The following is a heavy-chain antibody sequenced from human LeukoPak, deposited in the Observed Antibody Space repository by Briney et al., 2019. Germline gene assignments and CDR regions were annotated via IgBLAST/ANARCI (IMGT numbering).Heavy chain of an antibody. J-gene: IGHJ4*02. CDR1: GFTSSDYT. CDR2: TSVSDDST. D-gene: IGHD2-2*01. CDR3: AKDRYCSSTNCPYDY. Sequence: GGSLRLSCAASGFTSSDYTMNWVRQAPGKGLEWVSGTSVSDDSTYYADSVKGRFTMSRDNSNNMLYLQMNSLRAEDTAVYYCAKDRYCSSTNCPYDYWGQGTLVTVSS. V-gene: IGHV3-23*01.